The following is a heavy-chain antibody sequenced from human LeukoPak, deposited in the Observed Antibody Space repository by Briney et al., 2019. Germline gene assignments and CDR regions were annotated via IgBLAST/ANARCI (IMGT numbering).Heavy chain of an antibody. D-gene: IGHD3-10*01. V-gene: IGHV1-8*01. CDR1: GYTFTTYD. Sequence: ASVKVSCKTSGYTFTTYDINWVRQATGQGLEWMGWMNPNTGDTGYAQKFQGRVTLTSNTSISTAYMELSSLRSEDTAVYYCARDPYYGSGRYRYGMDVWGKGTTVTISS. CDR3: ARDPYYGSGRYRYGMDV. CDR2: MNPNTGDT. J-gene: IGHJ6*04.